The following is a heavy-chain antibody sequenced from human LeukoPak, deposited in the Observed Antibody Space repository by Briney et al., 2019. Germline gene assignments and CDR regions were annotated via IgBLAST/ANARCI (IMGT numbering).Heavy chain of an antibody. D-gene: IGHD1-7*01. J-gene: IGHJ6*03. CDR3: PRTVTTFWGYHMDV. Sequence: GGSLRLSCAAAGFTLSSFSMHWVRQSPGRGLEYVSAINYKGGTTYYADSVKGRFTISRDNAKNSLHLQMNSLRAEDTAVYYCPRTVTTFWGYHMDVWGKGTTVIVSS. CDR2: INYKGGTT. V-gene: IGHV3-64*02. CDR1: GFTLSSFS.